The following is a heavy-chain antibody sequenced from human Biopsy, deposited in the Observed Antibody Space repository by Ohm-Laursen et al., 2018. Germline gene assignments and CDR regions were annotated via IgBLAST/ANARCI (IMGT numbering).Heavy chain of an antibody. CDR3: ARDRDRRGWFDP. V-gene: IGHV4-4*07. CDR2: IYTSGIT. Sequence: GTLSLTCCVSGGSTNDYFWSWIRQPAGKGLEWIGQIYTSGITNYNPSLKSRVTMSVDTSKNKFSLRVSSVTAADTAVYYCARDRDRRGWFDPWGRGTLVTVSS. D-gene: IGHD1-14*01. J-gene: IGHJ5*02. CDR1: GGSTNDYF.